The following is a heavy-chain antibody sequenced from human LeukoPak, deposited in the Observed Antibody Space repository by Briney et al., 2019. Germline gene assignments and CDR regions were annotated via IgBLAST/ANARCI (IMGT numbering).Heavy chain of an antibody. D-gene: IGHD2-21*01. CDR1: GVSISNYF. V-gene: IGHV4-4*07. J-gene: IGHJ5*02. CDR3: ARTHCGGGSCDTFDP. CDR2: FYAS. Sequence: PSETLSLTCNVFGVSISNYFWSWLRQPAGKGLEWIGRFYASYYNPSLRSRVTLSMDTSKNHFSLKLTSVTAADTAVHYCARTHCGGGSCDTFDPWGQGTLVTVSS.